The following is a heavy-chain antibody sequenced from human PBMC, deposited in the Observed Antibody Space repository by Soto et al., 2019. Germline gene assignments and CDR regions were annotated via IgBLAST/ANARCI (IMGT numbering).Heavy chain of an antibody. Sequence: QVQLQESGPGLVKPSETLSLTCTVSGDSISGYSWSWIRQPPGKGLEWIGYIYYTGSTNYSPSLMSPVTISVDTSKNQFSLKLSSVTAADTAVYYCARQSSLAAVVDWGQGTLVTVSS. CDR2: IYYTGST. CDR1: GDSISGYS. D-gene: IGHD6-13*01. CDR3: ARQSSLAAVVD. V-gene: IGHV4-59*08. J-gene: IGHJ4*02.